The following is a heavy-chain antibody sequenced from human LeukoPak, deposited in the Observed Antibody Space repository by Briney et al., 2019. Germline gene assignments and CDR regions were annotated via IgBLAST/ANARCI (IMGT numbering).Heavy chain of an antibody. V-gene: IGHV3-23*01. CDR3: AVHNSGFCY. CDR2: ISGSGGST. J-gene: IGHJ4*02. Sequence: GGTLRLSCAASGFTFSSYGMSWVRQAPGKGLEWVSAISGSGGSTYYADSVKGRFTISRDNSKNTLYLQMNSLRAEDTAVYYCAVHNSGFCYWGQGTQVTVSS. D-gene: IGHD3-22*01. CDR1: GFTFSSYG.